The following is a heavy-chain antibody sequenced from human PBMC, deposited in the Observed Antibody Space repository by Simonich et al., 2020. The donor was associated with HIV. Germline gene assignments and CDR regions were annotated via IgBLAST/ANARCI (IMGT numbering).Heavy chain of an antibody. V-gene: IGHV3-15*01. CDR3: TTVFTILGVVITSFDY. D-gene: IGHD3-3*01. Sequence: EVQLVESGGGLVKPGGSLRLSCAASGLSFSHAWMSWVRQAPGKGLEWVGRIKIRTCGGTTDYAAPVKGRFTISRDDSKNTLYLQMNSLKTEDTAVYYCTTVFTILGVVITSFDYWGQGTLVTVSS. J-gene: IGHJ4*02. CDR2: IKIRTCGGTT. CDR1: GLSFSHAW.